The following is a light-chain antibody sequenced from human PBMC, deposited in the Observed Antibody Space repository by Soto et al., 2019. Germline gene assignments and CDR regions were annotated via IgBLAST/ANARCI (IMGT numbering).Light chain of an antibody. J-gene: IGLJ3*02. CDR3: TSYVGHDIWV. V-gene: IGLV2-8*01. CDR2: EVT. CDR1: SSDVGAYKY. Sequence: QSALTQPPSASGSPGQSVTISCTGTSSDVGAYKYVSWYQQYPGKAPKLMIYEVTKRPSGVPDRFSGSKSGNTASLTVSGLQAEDEADYYRTSYVGHDIWVFGGGTKLTVL.